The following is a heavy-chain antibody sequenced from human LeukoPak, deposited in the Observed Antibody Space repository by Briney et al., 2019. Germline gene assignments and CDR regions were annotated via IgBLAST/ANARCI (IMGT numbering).Heavy chain of an antibody. CDR1: GYTFTAYY. D-gene: IGHD6-13*01. V-gene: IGHV1-2*02. CDR2: MRPLNGAT. Sequence: ASVKVSCKISGYTFTAYYVHWVRQAPGQGLEWIGWMRPLNGATNYAQKFQGRVTMTRDTSISTAYMELNSLTYDDTATYYCARGQQTFDPWGQGTLVTVSS. J-gene: IGHJ5*02. CDR3: ARGQQTFDP.